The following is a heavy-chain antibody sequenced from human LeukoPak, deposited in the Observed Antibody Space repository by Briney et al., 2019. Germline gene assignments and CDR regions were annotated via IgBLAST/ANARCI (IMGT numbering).Heavy chain of an antibody. D-gene: IGHD3-10*01. CDR2: ISSSSSTI. CDR3: ARDRPAMVRGVQFDY. CDR1: GFTFSSYS. V-gene: IGHV3-48*04. J-gene: IGHJ4*02. Sequence: GGSLRLSCAASGFTFSSYSMNWVRQAPGKGLEWVSYISSSSSTIYYADSVKGRFTISRDNAKNSLYLQMNSLRAEDTAVYYCARDRPAMVRGVQFDYWGQGTLVTVSS.